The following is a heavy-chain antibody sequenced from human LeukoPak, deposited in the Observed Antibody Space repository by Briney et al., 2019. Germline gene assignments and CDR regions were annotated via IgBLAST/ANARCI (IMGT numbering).Heavy chain of an antibody. Sequence: SETLSLTCAVSGDSIEDYYWSWIRQTPGRGLNLIGYIYSGSTNYNPSLKSRVTISVDTSKNQVSLKLRSVTAADTAVYYCARSAAYYNFWTGYYDALYYMDVWGKGTTVTVSS. CDR2: IYSGST. CDR1: GDSIEDYY. D-gene: IGHD3-3*01. V-gene: IGHV4-59*01. J-gene: IGHJ6*03. CDR3: ARSAAYYNFWTGYYDALYYMDV.